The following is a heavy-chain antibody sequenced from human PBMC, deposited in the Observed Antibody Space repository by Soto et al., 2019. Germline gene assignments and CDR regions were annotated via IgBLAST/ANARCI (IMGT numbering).Heavy chain of an antibody. CDR3: ATRKPGIAAPGATFVP. D-gene: IGHD6-13*01. V-gene: IGHV3-23*01. Sequence: EAQLLESGGGLVQPGGSLRLSCAASGFTFSTYAMNWVRQAPGKGLEWVSAISGSGGSTYYADSVKGRFTISRDNSKNTLYLQMNSLRAEDTAVYYCATRKPGIAAPGATFVPWGQGTLVTVSS. CDR2: ISGSGGST. CDR1: GFTFSTYA. J-gene: IGHJ5*02.